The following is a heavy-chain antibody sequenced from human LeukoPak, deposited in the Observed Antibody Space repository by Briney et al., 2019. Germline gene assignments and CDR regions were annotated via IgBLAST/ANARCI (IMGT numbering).Heavy chain of an antibody. D-gene: IGHD3-10*01. CDR2: VSTDGSRT. Sequence: PGGSLRLSCAASGFTFSTYWMHWVRQAPGKGLVWVSGVSTDGSRTNYADSVKGRFTISRDNAKNTLHLQMNSLRAEDTAVYYCARDGLVVRGTFPENWFDPWGQGTLVTVSS. V-gene: IGHV3-74*01. CDR3: ARDGLVVRGTFPENWFDP. J-gene: IGHJ5*02. CDR1: GFTFSTYW.